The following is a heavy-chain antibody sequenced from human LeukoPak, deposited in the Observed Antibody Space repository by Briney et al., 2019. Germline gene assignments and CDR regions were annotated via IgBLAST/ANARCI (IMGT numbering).Heavy chain of an antibody. V-gene: IGHV4-39*01. CDR1: GGSISSSSYY. CDR3: ARLELRAAALG. Sequence: SETLSLTCTVSGGSISSSSYYWGWIRQPPGKGLEWIGSIYYSGSTYYNPSLKSRVTISVDTSKNQFSLKLSSVTAADTAVYYCARLELRAAALGWGQGTLVTVSS. CDR2: IYYSGST. J-gene: IGHJ4*02. D-gene: IGHD6-13*01.